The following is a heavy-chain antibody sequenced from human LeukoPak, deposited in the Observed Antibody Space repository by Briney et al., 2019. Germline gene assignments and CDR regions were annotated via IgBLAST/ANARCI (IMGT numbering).Heavy chain of an antibody. CDR3: ARDPAAGYYYYYYGMDV. CDR2: ISSSSSTI. V-gene: IGHV3-48*01. Sequence: GGSLRLSCAASGFTFSSYAMSWVRQAPGKGLEWVSYISSSSSTIYYADSVKGRFTISRDNSKDTLYLQMNSLRAEDTAVYYCARDPAAGYYYYYYGMDVWGQGTTVTVSS. CDR1: GFTFSSYA. J-gene: IGHJ6*02. D-gene: IGHD6-13*01.